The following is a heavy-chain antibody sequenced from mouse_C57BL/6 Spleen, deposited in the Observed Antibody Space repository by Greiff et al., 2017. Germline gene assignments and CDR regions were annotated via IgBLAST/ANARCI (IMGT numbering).Heavy chain of an antibody. J-gene: IGHJ4*01. D-gene: IGHD1-1*01. V-gene: IGHV1-55*01. Sequence: QVQLQQPGAELVKPGASVKMSCKASGYTFTSYWITWVKPRPGQGLEWIGDIYPGSGSTNYNEKFKSKATLTVETSSSTAYMQLSSLTSEDSAVYYCARGYYYGSLHYYAMDYWGQGTSVTVSS. CDR2: IYPGSGST. CDR3: ARGYYYGSLHYYAMDY. CDR1: GYTFTSYW.